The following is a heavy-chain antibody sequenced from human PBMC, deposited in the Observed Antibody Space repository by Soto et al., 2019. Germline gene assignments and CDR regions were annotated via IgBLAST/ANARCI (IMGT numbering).Heavy chain of an antibody. J-gene: IGHJ6*02. CDR1: GGSISSGDYY. D-gene: IGHD5-12*01. Sequence: SETLSLTCTVSGGSISSGDYYWSWIRQPPGKGLEWIGYIYYSGSTYYNPSLKSRVTISVDTSKNQFSLKLSSVTAADTAVYYCASRYSLYYYGMDVWGQGTTVTVSS. CDR3: ASRYSLYYYGMDV. CDR2: IYYSGST. V-gene: IGHV4-30-4*01.